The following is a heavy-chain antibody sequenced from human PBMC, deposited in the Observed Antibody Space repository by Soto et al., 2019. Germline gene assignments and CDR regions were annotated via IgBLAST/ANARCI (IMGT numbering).Heavy chain of an antibody. V-gene: IGHV3-15*07. Sequence: EVQLVESGGGLVKPGGSLRLSCAASGFIFNNAWMNWVRQAPGKGLEWVGRIKRISDGGTTDYAAPVKGRFTISRDDSKNTLYLQMDSLKTEDTAVYYCTTEMTTAVNPWGQGTLVTVSS. CDR1: GFIFNNAW. CDR3: TTEMTTAVNP. J-gene: IGHJ5*02. CDR2: IKRISDGGTT.